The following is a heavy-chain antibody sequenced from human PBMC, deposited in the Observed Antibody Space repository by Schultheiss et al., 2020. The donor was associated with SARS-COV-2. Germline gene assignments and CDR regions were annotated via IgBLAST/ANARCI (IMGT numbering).Heavy chain of an antibody. CDR3: AIPSGIYSSSSSFDP. J-gene: IGHJ5*02. D-gene: IGHD6-13*01. CDR2: IYYSGST. CDR1: GGSISSSSYY. Sequence: SQTLSLTCTVSGGSISSSSYYWGWIRQPPGKGLEWIGSIYYSGSTYYNPSLKSRVTISVDTSKNQFSLKLSSVTAADTAVYYCAIPSGIYSSSSSFDPWGQGTLVTVSS. V-gene: IGHV4-39*01.